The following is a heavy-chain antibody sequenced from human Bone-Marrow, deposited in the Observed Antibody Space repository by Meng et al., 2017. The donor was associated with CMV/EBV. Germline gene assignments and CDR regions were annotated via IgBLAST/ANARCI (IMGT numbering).Heavy chain of an antibody. Sequence: ASVKVSCKASGPTFTGYYLHWVRQAPGQGLQWLGWVSPNTGATQYAENLQGRVTFSRDTSTTTAYMELSMLRSDDTAVYYCASSDRNYFTNSGCYTYWGQGTLVTVSS. D-gene: IGHD2-8*01. CDR2: VSPNTGAT. J-gene: IGHJ4*02. V-gene: IGHV1-2*02. CDR3: ASSDRNYFTNSGCYTY. CDR1: GPTFTGYY.